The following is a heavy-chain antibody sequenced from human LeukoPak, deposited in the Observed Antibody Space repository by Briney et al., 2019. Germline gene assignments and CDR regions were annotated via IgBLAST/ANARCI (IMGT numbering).Heavy chain of an antibody. D-gene: IGHD2-21*01. V-gene: IGHV3-30-3*01. CDR2: ISADAIDT. Sequence: VGFLRLSCTGSGFVFSNYAIHWGRQAPGKGLEWVAVISADAIDTYYADFVEGRFSISRDNSKTTVFLQMNRLRAEDTAVYYCGPIYYWGQGTLVTVSS. J-gene: IGHJ4*02. CDR3: GPIYY. CDR1: GFVFSNYA.